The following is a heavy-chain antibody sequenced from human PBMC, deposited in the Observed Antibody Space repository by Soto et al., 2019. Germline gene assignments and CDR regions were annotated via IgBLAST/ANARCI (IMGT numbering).Heavy chain of an antibody. D-gene: IGHD6-13*01. CDR2: INGGNGNT. J-gene: IGHJ4*01. V-gene: IGHV1-3*01. CDR1: GNTFPNYA. CDR3: ARDDSDYNCSLYIDYFNF. Sequence: GASVKVSCKTSGNTFPNYALHWVRQAPGQRPEWMGWINGGNGNTKYSEHFQGRVTFTGDTSAGTAYMELSSLTSEDTAVYYCARDDSDYNCSLYIDYFNFSGHGTLLTVSS.